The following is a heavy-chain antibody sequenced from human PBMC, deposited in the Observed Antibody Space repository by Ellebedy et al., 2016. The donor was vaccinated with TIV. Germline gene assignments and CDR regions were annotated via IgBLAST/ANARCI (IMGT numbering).Heavy chain of an antibody. Sequence: AASVKVSCKASGYTFTSYGISWVRQAPGQGLEWMGWISAYNDNTNYAEKFQGRVTMTRNTSISTAYMALSSLTFEDTAVYYCARRQFYMSDYWGQGTLVTVSS. CDR2: ISAYNDNT. V-gene: IGHV1-18*01. CDR1: GYTFTSYG. J-gene: IGHJ4*02. D-gene: IGHD5-24*01. CDR3: ARRQFYMSDY.